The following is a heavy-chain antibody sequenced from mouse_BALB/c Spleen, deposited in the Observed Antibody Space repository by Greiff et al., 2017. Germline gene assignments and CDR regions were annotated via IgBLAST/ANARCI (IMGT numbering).Heavy chain of an antibody. CDR3: ARRKITTIDY. D-gene: IGHD2-4*01. CDR1: GYTFTSYS. V-gene: IGHV1-4*01. J-gene: IGHJ2*01. CDR2: INPSSGYT. Sequence: VQLQQSGAELARPGASVKMSCKASGYTFTSYSMNWVKQRPGQGLEWIGYINPSSGYTNYNQKFKDKATLTADKSSSTAYMQLSSLTSEDSADYYYARRKITTIDYWGQGTTLTVSS.